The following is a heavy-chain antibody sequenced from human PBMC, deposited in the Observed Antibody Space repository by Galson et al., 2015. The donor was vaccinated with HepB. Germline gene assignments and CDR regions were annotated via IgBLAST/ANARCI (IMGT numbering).Heavy chain of an antibody. CDR1: GFTFGTYS. CDR3: ARDGNGQPLYY. CDR2: ISSSSSGI. Sequence: SLRLSCAASGFTFGTYSMNWVRQAPGKGLVWLSYISSSSSGIYYADSVRGRFTISRDNAKNSLYLQMNSLRAEDTAVYFCARDGNGQPLYYWGQGTLVTVSS. V-gene: IGHV3-48*01. D-gene: IGHD1-1*01. J-gene: IGHJ4*02.